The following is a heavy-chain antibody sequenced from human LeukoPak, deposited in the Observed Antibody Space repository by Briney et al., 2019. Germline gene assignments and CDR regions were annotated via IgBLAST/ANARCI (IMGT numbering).Heavy chain of an antibody. CDR3: VKDGGLRIQLWDAMGEYYFDY. V-gene: IGHV3-64D*06. CDR2: ISSNGGST. CDR1: GFTFSSYW. Sequence: GGSLRLSCAASGFTFSSYWMHWVRQAPGKGLEYVSDISSNGGSTYYADSVKGRFTISRDNSKNTLYLQMSSLRAEDTAVYYCVKDGGLRIQLWDAMGEYYFDYWGQGTLVTVSS. J-gene: IGHJ4*02. D-gene: IGHD5-18*01.